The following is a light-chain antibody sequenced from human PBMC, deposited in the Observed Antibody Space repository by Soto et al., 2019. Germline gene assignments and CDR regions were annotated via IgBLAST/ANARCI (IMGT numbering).Light chain of an antibody. V-gene: IGKV3-20*01. CDR1: QSVGRNY. J-gene: IGKJ4*01. CDR3: QQYASSPLT. CDR2: GAS. Sequence: EFVLTQSPGTLSLSPGERATLSCRASQSVGRNYLAWFQQKLGQAPRLLIYGASSRATGIPDRFSGSGSGTDFTLTITRLDPEDFAVYYCQQYASSPLTFGGGTEVEIK.